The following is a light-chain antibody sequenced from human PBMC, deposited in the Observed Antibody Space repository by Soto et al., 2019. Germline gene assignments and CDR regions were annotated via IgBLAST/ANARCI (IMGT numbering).Light chain of an antibody. CDR1: SSDVGGYNY. J-gene: IGLJ1*01. CDR2: DVT. V-gene: IGLV2-14*01. CDR3: SSYTSSSTYV. Sequence: QSALTQPASVSGSPGQSIAISCTGTSSDVGGYNYVSWYQLHPGKAPKLIIDDVTNRPSGVSNRFSGSKSGNTASLTISGLQAEDEADSYCSSYTSSSTYVFGTGTKVTVL.